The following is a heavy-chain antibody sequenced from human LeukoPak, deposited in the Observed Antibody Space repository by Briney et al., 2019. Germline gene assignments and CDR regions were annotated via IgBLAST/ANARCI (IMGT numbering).Heavy chain of an antibody. CDR2: IYTSGST. Sequence: PSETLSLTCTVSGGSISSYYWSWIRQHAAKGLEWIGRIYTSGSTNYNPSLKSRVTMSVDTSKNHFSLKLSSVTAADTAAYYCARDTLDYGDWGWFDPWGQGTLVTVSS. D-gene: IGHD4-17*01. V-gene: IGHV4-4*07. CDR3: ARDTLDYGDWGWFDP. J-gene: IGHJ5*02. CDR1: GGSISSYY.